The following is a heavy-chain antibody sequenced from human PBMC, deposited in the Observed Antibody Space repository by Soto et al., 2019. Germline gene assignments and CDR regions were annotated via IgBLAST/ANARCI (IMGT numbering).Heavy chain of an antibody. V-gene: IGHV4-34*01. CDR1: GGSFSGYY. CDR3: ARGRVARWLVAATPHYFDY. J-gene: IGHJ4*02. D-gene: IGHD2-15*01. CDR2: INHSGST. Sequence: SETLSLTCAVYGGSFSGYYWSWIRQPPGKGLEWIGEINHSGSTNYNPSLKSRVTISVDTSKNQFSLKLSSVTAADTAVYYCARGRVARWLVAATPHYFDYWGQGTLVTVSS.